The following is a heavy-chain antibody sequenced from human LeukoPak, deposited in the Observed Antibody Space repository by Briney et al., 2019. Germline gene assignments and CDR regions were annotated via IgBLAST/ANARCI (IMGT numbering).Heavy chain of an antibody. CDR3: ARGGRWELPRPYAFDI. CDR1: GYTFTKYG. Sequence: GASVKVSCKASGYTFTKYGITWVRQAPGQGLEWMGWISVYNGHTNYAQNLQGRVTMTTDTSTSTAYMELRSLRSDDTAVYYCARGGRWELPRPYAFDIWGQGTMVTVSS. CDR2: ISVYNGHT. J-gene: IGHJ3*02. V-gene: IGHV1-18*01. D-gene: IGHD1-26*01.